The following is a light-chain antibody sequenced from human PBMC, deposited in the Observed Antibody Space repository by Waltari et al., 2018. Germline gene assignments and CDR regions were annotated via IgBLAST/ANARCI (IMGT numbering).Light chain of an antibody. CDR3: QQYNNWPPIT. CDR1: QYVSTN. Sequence: TVMTQAPATLSVFPGERATLSCRASQYVSTNLAWDQQKPGQSPRLLIYSASARATGVPARFGGSGSGTQFTLTINSVQSEDVALYYCQQYNNWPPITFGQVTRVQIK. CDR2: SAS. J-gene: IGKJ5*01. V-gene: IGKV3-15*01.